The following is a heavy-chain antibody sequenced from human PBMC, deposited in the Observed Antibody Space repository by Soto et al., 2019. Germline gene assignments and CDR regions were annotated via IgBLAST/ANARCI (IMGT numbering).Heavy chain of an antibody. CDR2: ISSSSSTI. Sequence: GGSLRLSCAASGFTFSSYSMNWVRQAPGKGLEWVSYISSSSSTIYYADSVKGRFTISRDNAKNSLYLQMNSLRAEDTAVYYCATGLGYSSSSYMDVWGKGTTVTVSS. D-gene: IGHD6-6*01. CDR1: GFTFSSYS. CDR3: ATGLGYSSSSYMDV. J-gene: IGHJ6*03. V-gene: IGHV3-48*01.